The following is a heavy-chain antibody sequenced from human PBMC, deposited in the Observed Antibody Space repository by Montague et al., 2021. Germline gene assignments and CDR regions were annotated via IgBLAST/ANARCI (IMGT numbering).Heavy chain of an antibody. CDR2: IYDSGTT. CDR3: ARRLGIGGAFDY. V-gene: IGHV4-59*08. J-gene: IGHJ4*02. CDR1: GGSISAYY. D-gene: IGHD7-27*01. Sequence: SETLSLTCTVSGGSISAYYWSWIRQSPATGLEWIGNIYDSGTTNYNPSLKSRVTISADTSINQFSLNLKSVTAADTAVYFCARRLGIGGAFDYWGKGTPVTVSS.